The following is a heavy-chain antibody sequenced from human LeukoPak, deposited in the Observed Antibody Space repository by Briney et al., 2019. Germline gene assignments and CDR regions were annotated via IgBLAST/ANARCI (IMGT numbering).Heavy chain of an antibody. V-gene: IGHV4-59*01. D-gene: IGHD4-17*01. Sequence: PSETLSLTCTVSGGSISSYYWSWIRQPPGKGLEWIGYIYYSGSTNYNPSLKSRVTISVDTSKNQFSLKLNSVTAADTAVYYCARRAARTVMGYGDFNWFDPWGQGTLVTVSS. CDR1: GGSISSYY. CDR3: ARRAARTVMGYGDFNWFDP. J-gene: IGHJ5*02. CDR2: IYYSGST.